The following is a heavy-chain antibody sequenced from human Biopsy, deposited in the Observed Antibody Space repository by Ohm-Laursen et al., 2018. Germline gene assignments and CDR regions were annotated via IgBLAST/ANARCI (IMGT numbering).Heavy chain of an antibody. CDR3: GNEVHGRDY. J-gene: IGHJ4*02. Sequence: QTLSLTCAVFGKTFSDYQWSWIRQPSGKGLEWIGQINQAGTTNYNPSLKSRVSISADASKYEFSLRLTSVTAADTAVYLCGNEVHGRDYWGLGAQVTVSS. CDR1: GKTFSDYQ. D-gene: IGHD2-15*01. V-gene: IGHV4-34*08. CDR2: INQAGTT.